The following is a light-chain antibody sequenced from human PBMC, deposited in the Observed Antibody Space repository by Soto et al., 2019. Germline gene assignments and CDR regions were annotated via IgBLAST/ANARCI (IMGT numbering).Light chain of an antibody. J-gene: IGKJ1*01. CDR2: DAS. Sequence: IQMTQSPSTLSASVGDGVTITCRASQSISSWLAWYQQKPGKAPKLLIYDASSLESGVPSRFSGSGSGTEFTLTISSLQPDDFATYYCQHYNSYSEAFGQGTKVDIK. CDR1: QSISSW. CDR3: QHYNSYSEA. V-gene: IGKV1-5*01.